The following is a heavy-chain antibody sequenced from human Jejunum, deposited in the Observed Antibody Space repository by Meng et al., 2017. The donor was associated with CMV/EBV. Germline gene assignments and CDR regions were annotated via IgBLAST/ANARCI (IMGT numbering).Heavy chain of an antibody. CDR1: GFTFSNYG. CDR3: TMPAAGTPPQYFQH. CDR2: IRFDGGNK. V-gene: IGHV3-30*02. Sequence: LGESGGGVVQPGGSLRLSCASSGFTFSNYGMYWVRQAPAKGLEWVAYIRFDGGNKQYADSVKGRFTISRDNSKNTLYLQMNSLTFEDTAVYYCTMPAAGTPPQYFQHWGQGTLVTVSS. J-gene: IGHJ1*01. D-gene: IGHD6-13*01.